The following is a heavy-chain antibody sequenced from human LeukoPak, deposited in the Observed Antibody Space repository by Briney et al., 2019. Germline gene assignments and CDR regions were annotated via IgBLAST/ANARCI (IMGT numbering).Heavy chain of an antibody. CDR2: INPNSGGT. CDR3: ARDFRAAMVSDWFDP. CDR1: GYTFTGYY. Sequence: ASVKVSCKASGYTFTGYYMHWVRQAPGQGLEWMGWINPNSGGTNYAQKFQGRVTMTRDASISTAYMELSRLRSDDTAVYYCARDFRAAMVSDWFDPWGQGTLVTVSS. D-gene: IGHD5-18*01. V-gene: IGHV1-2*02. J-gene: IGHJ5*02.